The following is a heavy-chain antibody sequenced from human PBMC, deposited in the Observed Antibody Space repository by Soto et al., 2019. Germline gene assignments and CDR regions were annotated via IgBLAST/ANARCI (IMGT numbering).Heavy chain of an antibody. CDR3: AKDVGQRGYGWFDP. CDR2: ISYDGSNK. Sequence: GGSLRLSCAASGFTFSSYGMHWVRQAPGKGLEWVAVISYDGSNKYYVDSVKGRFTISRDNSKNTLYLQMNSLRAEDTAVYYCAKDVGQRGYGWFDPWGQGTLVTVSS. D-gene: IGHD1-1*01. J-gene: IGHJ5*02. V-gene: IGHV3-30*18. CDR1: GFTFSSYG.